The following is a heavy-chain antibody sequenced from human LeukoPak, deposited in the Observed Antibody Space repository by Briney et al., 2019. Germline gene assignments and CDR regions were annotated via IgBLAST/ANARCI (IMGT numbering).Heavy chain of an antibody. Sequence: KPSETLSLTCTVSGGSISSYYWSWIRQPPGKGLEWIGYIYYSGSTNYNPSLKSRVTISVDTSKNQFSLKLSSVTAADTAVYYCASAKSYGGNRGPRRYFDYWGQGTLVTVSS. V-gene: IGHV4-59*12. CDR2: IYYSGST. CDR3: ASAKSYGGNRGPRRYFDY. CDR1: GGSISSYY. J-gene: IGHJ4*02. D-gene: IGHD4-17*01.